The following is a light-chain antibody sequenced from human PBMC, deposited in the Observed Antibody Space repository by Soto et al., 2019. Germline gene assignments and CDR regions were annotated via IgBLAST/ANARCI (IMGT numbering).Light chain of an antibody. CDR1: SSDIGGSNW. V-gene: IGLV2-14*01. CDR3: SSHSSSGTLAV. Sequence: QSVLTQPASVSGSPGQSITISCNGTSSDIGGSNWVSWYQQHPGRAPKLIIFVVSGRPSGVSDRFSGSRSDNTASLTISGLQAEHEADYYCSSHSSSGTLAVFGTGTKVTVL. J-gene: IGLJ1*01. CDR2: VVS.